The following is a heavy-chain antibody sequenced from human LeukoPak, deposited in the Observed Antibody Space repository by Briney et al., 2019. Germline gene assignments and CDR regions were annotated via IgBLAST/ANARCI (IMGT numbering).Heavy chain of an antibody. Sequence: PGGSLRLSCAASGFTFSSYAMSWVRQAPGKGLEWVSAISGSGGSTYYADSVKGRFTISRDISKNTLYLQMNSLRAEDTAVYYCAVVDSSGWYCRDYWGQGTLVTVSS. CDR3: AVVDSSGWYCRDY. V-gene: IGHV3-23*01. D-gene: IGHD6-19*01. CDR2: ISGSGGST. CDR1: GFTFSSYA. J-gene: IGHJ4*02.